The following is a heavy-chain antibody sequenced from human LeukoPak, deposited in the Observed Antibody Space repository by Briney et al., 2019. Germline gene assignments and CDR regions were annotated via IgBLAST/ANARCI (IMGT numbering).Heavy chain of an antibody. V-gene: IGHV1-18*01. CDR2: ISAYNGNT. CDR1: GYTFTSYG. J-gene: IGHJ4*02. D-gene: IGHD3-3*01. CDR3: ASSITIFGVVSLDY. Sequence: ASVKVSCKASGYTFTSYGISWVRQAPGQGLEWMGWISAYNGNTNYAQKLQGRVTMTTDTSTSTAYMELRSLRSDDTAVYYYASSITIFGVVSLDYWGQGTLVTVSS.